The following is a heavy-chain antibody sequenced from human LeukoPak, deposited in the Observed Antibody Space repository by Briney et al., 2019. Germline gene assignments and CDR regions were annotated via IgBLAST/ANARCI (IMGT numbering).Heavy chain of an antibody. CDR3: AIHRNHFFEY. Sequence: GGSLRLSCAASGFTFSSSWMTWVRQAPGKGLEWVANIKQDGSEKCYVDSVKGRFTISRDNAKNSLYLQMNSLRAEDTAVYYCAIHRNHFFEYWGQGTLVTVSS. V-gene: IGHV3-7*01. CDR1: GFTFSSSW. CDR2: IKQDGSEK. D-gene: IGHD1-14*01. J-gene: IGHJ4*02.